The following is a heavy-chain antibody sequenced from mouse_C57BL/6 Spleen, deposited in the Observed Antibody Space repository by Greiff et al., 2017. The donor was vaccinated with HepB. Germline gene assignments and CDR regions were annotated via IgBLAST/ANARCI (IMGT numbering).Heavy chain of an antibody. D-gene: IGHD1-1*01. J-gene: IGHJ2*01. CDR1: GYTFTSYW. CDR3: ARWDTTDYYFDY. CDR2: IYPSDSET. Sequence: QVQLQQPGAELVRPGSSVKLSCKASGYTFTSYWMDWVKQRPGQGLEWIGNIYPSDSETHYNQKFKDKATLTVDKSSSTAYMQLSSLTSEDSAVEYCARWDTTDYYFDYWGQGTTLTVSS. V-gene: IGHV1-61*01.